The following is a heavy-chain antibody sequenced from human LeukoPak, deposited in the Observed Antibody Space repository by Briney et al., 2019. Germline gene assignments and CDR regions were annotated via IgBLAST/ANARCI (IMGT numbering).Heavy chain of an antibody. CDR1: GGTFSSYA. Sequence: ASVKVSCKPSGGTFSSYAISWVRQAPGQGLEWMGGIIPIFGTANYAQKFQGRVTITADESTSTAYMELSSLRSEDTAVYYCARSRPNGDYYYGMDVWGQGTTVTVSS. CDR2: IIPIFGTA. J-gene: IGHJ6*02. D-gene: IGHD4/OR15-4a*01. V-gene: IGHV1-69*13. CDR3: ARSRPNGDYYYGMDV.